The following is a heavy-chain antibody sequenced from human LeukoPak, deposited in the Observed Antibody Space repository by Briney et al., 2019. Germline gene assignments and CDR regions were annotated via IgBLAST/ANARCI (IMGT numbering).Heavy chain of an antibody. CDR3: ARGGYGDYDIDY. Sequence: GASVKVSCKASGGTFSSYTFSWARQATGQGLEWMGWMNPNNGNAGYAQKFQGRVTMTRDTSISTAYMELSRLRSDDTAVYYCARGGYGDYDIDYWGQGTLVTVSS. D-gene: IGHD4-17*01. J-gene: IGHJ4*02. CDR2: MNPNNGNA. CDR1: GGTFSSYT. V-gene: IGHV1-8*02.